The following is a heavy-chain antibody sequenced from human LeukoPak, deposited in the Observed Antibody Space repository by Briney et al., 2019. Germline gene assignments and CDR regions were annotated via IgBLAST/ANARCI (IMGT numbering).Heavy chain of an antibody. CDR3: AKDLTFIVVVPAAIL. V-gene: IGHV3-23*01. J-gene: IGHJ4*02. Sequence: GGSLRLSCAASGFTFSTYEMNWVRQAPGKGLEWVSAISGSGGNTYYADSVKGRFTISRDNSKNTLYLQMNSLRAEDTAVYYCAKDLTFIVVVPAAILWGQGTLVTVSS. CDR2: ISGSGGNT. D-gene: IGHD2-2*01. CDR1: GFTFSTYE.